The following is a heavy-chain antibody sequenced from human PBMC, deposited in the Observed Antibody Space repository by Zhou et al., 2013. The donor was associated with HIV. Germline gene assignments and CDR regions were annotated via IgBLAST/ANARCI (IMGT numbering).Heavy chain of an antibody. V-gene: IGHV1-69*05. Sequence: QVQLVQSGAEVKKPGSSVKVSCKASGGTFSSYAISWVRQAPGQGLEWMGGIIPIFGTANYAQKFQGRVTITTDESTSTAYMELSSLRSEDTAVYYCAREELAVAGHGALRYFDYWGQGTLVTVSS. CDR3: AREELAVAGHGALRYFDY. J-gene: IGHJ4*02. CDR2: IIPIFGTA. D-gene: IGHD6-19*01. CDR1: GGTFSSYA.